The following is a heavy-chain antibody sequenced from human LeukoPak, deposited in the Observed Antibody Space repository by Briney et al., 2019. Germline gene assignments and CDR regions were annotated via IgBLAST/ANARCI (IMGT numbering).Heavy chain of an antibody. CDR1: GFTFSSYW. Sequence: GGSLRLSCAASGFTFSSYWMHWVRQTPGKGPVWVSRINNDGSGTTYADSVKGRFTISRDDAKNTLYLQMNSLRAEDTAVYYCVRGGESTWSWGQGTLVTVSS. D-gene: IGHD2-15*01. CDR2: INNDGSGT. V-gene: IGHV3-74*01. J-gene: IGHJ5*02. CDR3: VRGGESTWS.